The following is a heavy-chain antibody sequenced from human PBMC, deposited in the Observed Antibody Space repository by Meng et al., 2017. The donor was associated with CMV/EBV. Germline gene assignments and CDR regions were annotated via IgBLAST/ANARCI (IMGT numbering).Heavy chain of an antibody. V-gene: IGHV3-48*03. Sequence: GGSLRLSCAASGFTFSSYEMNWVRQAPGKGLEWVSYISSSGSTIYYADSVKGRFTISRDNAKNSLYQQMNSLRAEDTAVYYCARDPSSSSWYPVDAFDIWGRGTMVTVSS. CDR3: ARDPSSSSWYPVDAFDI. CDR2: ISSSGSTI. J-gene: IGHJ3*02. CDR1: GFTFSSYE. D-gene: IGHD6-13*01.